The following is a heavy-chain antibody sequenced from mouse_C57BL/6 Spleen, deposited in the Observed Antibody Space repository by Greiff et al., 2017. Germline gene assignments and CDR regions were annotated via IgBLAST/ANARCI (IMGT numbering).Heavy chain of an antibody. CDR2: ISSGSSTI. J-gene: IGHJ2*01. V-gene: IGHV5-17*01. Sequence: EVHLVESGGGLVKPGGSLKLSCAASGFTFSDYGMHWVRQAPEQGLEWVAYISSGSSTIYYADTVKGRFTISIDNAKNTRFLQMTSLRSEDAAMYYCARNNWVPYYFDYWGQGTTLTVSS. D-gene: IGHD4-1*01. CDR3: ARNNWVPYYFDY. CDR1: GFTFSDYG.